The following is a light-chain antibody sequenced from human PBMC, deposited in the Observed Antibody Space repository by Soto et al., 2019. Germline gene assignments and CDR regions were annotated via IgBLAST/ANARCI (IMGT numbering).Light chain of an antibody. V-gene: IGKV1-5*01. Sequence: DIQMTQSPSSVSASVGDSVTITCRASQSISSWLAWYQQKPGKAPKLLIYDASSLESGVPSRFSGSGSGTDFTLTISRLEPEDFAVYYCQQYGSSPRTFGQGTKVDI. CDR2: DAS. CDR3: QQYGSSPRT. CDR1: QSISSW. J-gene: IGKJ1*01.